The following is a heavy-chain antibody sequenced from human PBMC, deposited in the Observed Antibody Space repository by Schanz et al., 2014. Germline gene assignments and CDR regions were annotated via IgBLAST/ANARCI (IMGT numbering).Heavy chain of an antibody. V-gene: IGHV1-2*04. Sequence: QGQLVQSGAEVKKPGASVKVSCKASGYTFTSYGISWVRQAPGQGLEWTGWINPNSGDTNYAQKFQGWVTMTRDTSISTAYMEVSRLKSDDTAVYYCARLSVAGRPHVNYWYFDLWGRGTLVTVSS. CDR1: GYTFTSYG. D-gene: IGHD6-19*01. J-gene: IGHJ2*01. CDR3: ARLSVAGRPHVNYWYFDL. CDR2: INPNSGDT.